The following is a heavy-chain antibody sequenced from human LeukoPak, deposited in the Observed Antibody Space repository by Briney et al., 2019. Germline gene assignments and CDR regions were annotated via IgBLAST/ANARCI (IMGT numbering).Heavy chain of an antibody. Sequence: GASVKVSCKASGYTFTSYGISWVRQAPGQGLEWMGLINPGGANTNYAQKFQGRVTITADESTSTAYMELSSLRSEDTAVYYCARVQEGYCSGGSCYSDWTNWFDPWGQGTLVTVSS. CDR1: GYTFTSYG. CDR3: ARVQEGYCSGGSCYSDWTNWFDP. J-gene: IGHJ5*02. D-gene: IGHD2-15*01. CDR2: INPGGANT. V-gene: IGHV1-18*01.